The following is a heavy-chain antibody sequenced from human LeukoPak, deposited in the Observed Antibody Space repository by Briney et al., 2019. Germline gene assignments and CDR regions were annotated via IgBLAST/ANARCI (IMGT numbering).Heavy chain of an antibody. J-gene: IGHJ4*02. V-gene: IGHV7-4-1*02. CDR3: AREEYYDTSASTNFDY. CDR1: GYIFTSYY. Sequence: GASVKVSCKASGYIFTSYYMHWVRQAPGQGLEWMGWINTNTGKPTYAQGFTGRFVFSLDTSVSTAYLQISGLKAQDTAFYYCAREEYYDTSASTNFDYWGQGTLVTVSS. D-gene: IGHD3-22*01. CDR2: INTNTGKP.